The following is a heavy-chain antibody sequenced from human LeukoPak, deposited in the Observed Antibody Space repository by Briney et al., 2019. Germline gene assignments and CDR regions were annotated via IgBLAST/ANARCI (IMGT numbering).Heavy chain of an antibody. CDR1: GFSFSSYE. CDR3: AKDSVWGSYRSPDY. CDR2: ISGSGGST. D-gene: IGHD3-16*02. J-gene: IGHJ4*02. Sequence: GGSLRLSCAASGFSFSSYEMNWVRQAPGKGLEWVSAISGSGGSTYYADSVKGQFTISRDNSKNTLYLQMNSLRAEDTAVYYCAKDSVWGSYRSPDYWGQGTLVTVSS. V-gene: IGHV3-23*01.